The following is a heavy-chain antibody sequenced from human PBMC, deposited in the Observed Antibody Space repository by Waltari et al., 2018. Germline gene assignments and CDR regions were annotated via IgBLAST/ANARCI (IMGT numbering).Heavy chain of an antibody. D-gene: IGHD2-21*01. CDR3: ARHDLCGGDCYHFDY. CDR1: GGSFMCYS. Sequence: QVQLQQWGAGLLKPSETLSLTCAVNGGSFMCYSWSWIRQPPGRGLAWIGEIKHSGSTNYNPSLKSRVTISVDTSKNQFSLKLSSVTAADTAVYYCARHDLCGGDCYHFDYWGQGTLVTVSS. J-gene: IGHJ4*02. V-gene: IGHV4-34*01. CDR2: IKHSGST.